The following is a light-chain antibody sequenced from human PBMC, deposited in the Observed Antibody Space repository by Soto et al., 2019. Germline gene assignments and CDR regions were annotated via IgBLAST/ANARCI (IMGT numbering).Light chain of an antibody. J-gene: IGKJ4*01. V-gene: IGKV2-28*01. CDR2: LAS. CDR1: QSLLHSNGYNY. Sequence: DVVMTQSPLSLPVTPGEPASISCRSSQSLLHSNGYNYLAWFLQKAGQSPQLLIYLASSRASGVPDRFSGSGSGPDFTLEISSVETEDVGIYYCMQLLHPPLTFGGGTKVQIK. CDR3: MQLLHPPLT.